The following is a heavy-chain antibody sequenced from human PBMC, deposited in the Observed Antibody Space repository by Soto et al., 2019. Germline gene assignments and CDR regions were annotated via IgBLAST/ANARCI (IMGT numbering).Heavy chain of an antibody. CDR2: VNPSGGST. D-gene: IGHD2-15*01. Sequence: QVQMVQSGAEVKKPGASVKGSCKASGYIFTAYSMHWVRQAPGQGLEWMGVVNPSGGSTNYAQRFQGRITMTRDTSTSTVYMDLKFLTSEDTAVYYCAREENCSDGVCYSEYFQRWGQGTLVTVSS. CDR1: GYIFTAYS. V-gene: IGHV1-46*01. CDR3: AREENCSDGVCYSEYFQR. J-gene: IGHJ1*01.